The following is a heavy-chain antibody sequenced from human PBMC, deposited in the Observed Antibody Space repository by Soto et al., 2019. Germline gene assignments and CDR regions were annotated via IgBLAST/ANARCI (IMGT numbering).Heavy chain of an antibody. J-gene: IGHJ4*02. Sequence: QVQLQESGPGLVKPSETLSLTCTVSGDSISNYYCSWIRQSPGKGLEWIGYIYYIGSTKYNPSLKSRVTRSIAKSKNQFTLKLTSVTAADTAVYYCAKANSGDGSFDHWGQGMLVTVSS. CDR3: AKANSGDGSFDH. D-gene: IGHD5-12*01. V-gene: IGHV4-59*01. CDR2: IYYIGST. CDR1: GDSISNYY.